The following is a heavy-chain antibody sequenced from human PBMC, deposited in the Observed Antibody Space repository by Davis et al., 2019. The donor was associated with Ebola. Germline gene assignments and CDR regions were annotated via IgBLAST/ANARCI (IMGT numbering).Heavy chain of an antibody. J-gene: IGHJ6*04. Sequence: AASVKVSCKASGYTFTSYGITWVRQAPGQGLEWMGWMNPNSGNTGYAQKFQGRVTMTRNTSISTAYMELSSLRSEDTAVYYCARGDEVVAVIYYYGMDVWGKGTTVTVSS. CDR2: MNPNSGNT. V-gene: IGHV1-8*02. CDR3: ARGDEVVAVIYYYGMDV. CDR1: GYTFTSYG. D-gene: IGHD2-15*01.